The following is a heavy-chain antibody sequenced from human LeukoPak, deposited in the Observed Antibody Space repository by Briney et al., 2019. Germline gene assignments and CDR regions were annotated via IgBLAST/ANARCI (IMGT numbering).Heavy chain of an antibody. CDR2: ISSSSSYI. D-gene: IGHD3-3*01. CDR3: AADFWSGYFILTPTYDY. V-gene: IGHV3-21*01. J-gene: IGHJ4*02. Sequence: GGSLRLSCAASGFTFSSYSMNWVRQAPGKGLEWVSSISSSSSYIYYADSVKGRFTISRDNVKNSLYLQMNSLRAEDTAVYYCAADFWSGYFILTPTYDYWGQGTLVTVSS. CDR1: GFTFSSYS.